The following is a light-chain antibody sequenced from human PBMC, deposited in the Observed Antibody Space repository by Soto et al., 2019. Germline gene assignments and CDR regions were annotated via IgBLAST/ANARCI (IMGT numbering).Light chain of an antibody. Sequence: QSVLTQPASVSGSPGQSITISCTGTSSDVGGYNFVSWYQQHPGKAPKLMIYEVSNRPSGVSNRFSGSKSDNTASLTISGLQAEDEADYYCSSYASSNSVVFGGGTKVTVL. CDR2: EVS. CDR3: SSYASSNSVV. CDR1: SSDVGGYNF. J-gene: IGLJ2*01. V-gene: IGLV2-14*01.